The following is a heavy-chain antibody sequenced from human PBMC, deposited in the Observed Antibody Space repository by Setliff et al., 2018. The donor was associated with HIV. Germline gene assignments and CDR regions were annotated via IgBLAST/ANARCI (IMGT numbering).Heavy chain of an antibody. CDR3: ARSSSSWSGWFDP. CDR1: GDSISSGSYY. V-gene: IGHV4-61*02. J-gene: IGHJ5*02. D-gene: IGHD6-13*01. CDR2: IYTSGTT. Sequence: SETLSLTCTVSGDSISSGSYYWSWIRQPAGKGLEWIGRIYTSGTTNYNPTLKSRVTISVDTSKNQFSLKLSSVTAADAAVYYCARSSSSWSGWFDPWGQGTLVTVSS.